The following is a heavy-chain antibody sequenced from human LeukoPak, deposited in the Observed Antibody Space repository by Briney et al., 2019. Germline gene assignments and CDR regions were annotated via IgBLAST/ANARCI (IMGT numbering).Heavy chain of an antibody. CDR1: GLTFSSNS. Sequence: GGSLRLSCAASGLTFSSNSMSWVRQAPGKGLEWVSSISSSSIYIYYADSVKGRCTISRDNAKNSLYLQMNSLRAEATAVYYCARGLGDFDYGGQGTLVTVSS. V-gene: IGHV3-21*01. D-gene: IGHD7-27*01. CDR2: ISSSSIYI. CDR3: ARGLGDFDY. J-gene: IGHJ4*02.